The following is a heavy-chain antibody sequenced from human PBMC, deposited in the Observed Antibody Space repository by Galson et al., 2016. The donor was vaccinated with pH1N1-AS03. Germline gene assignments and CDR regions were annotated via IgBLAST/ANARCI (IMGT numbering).Heavy chain of an antibody. D-gene: IGHD1/OR15-1a*01. CDR2: LIPILDLV. J-gene: IGHJ4*02. CDR3: GRALEHNAQSSIHY. V-gene: IGHV1-69*04. Sequence: SVKVSCKASGGTFSSYPINWVRQAPGHGLEWMGRLIPILDLVNYARNFQERVTITLDKSANTAYMEVSSLTPENTGVYYCGRALEHNAQSSIHYWGQGTLVTVSS. CDR1: GGTFSSYP.